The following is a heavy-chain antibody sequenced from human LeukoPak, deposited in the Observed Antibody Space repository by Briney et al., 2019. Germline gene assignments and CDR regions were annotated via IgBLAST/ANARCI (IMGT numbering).Heavy chain of an antibody. J-gene: IGHJ4*02. CDR1: GGSISSGRYY. D-gene: IGHD3-10*01. V-gene: IGHV4-61*02. CDR2: IYTSGST. CDR3: AGNYYGSGSYYSEDRY. Sequence: SETLSLTCTVSGGSISSGRYYWTWIRQPAGKGLEWIGRIYTSGSTNYNPSLKSRVTISVDTSKNQFSLKLRSVTAADTAVYYCAGNYYGSGSYYSEDRYWGQGTLVTVSS.